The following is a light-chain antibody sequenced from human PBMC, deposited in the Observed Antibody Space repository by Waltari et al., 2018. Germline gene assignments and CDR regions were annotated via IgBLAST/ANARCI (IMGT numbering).Light chain of an antibody. CDR2: EVS. CDR1: SSDIGDYNF. V-gene: IGLV2-8*01. J-gene: IGLJ2*01. Sequence: QSALTQPPSASGSPGQSVTISCTGTSSDIGDYNFVSWYQQHPGKAPKLMIYEVSKRPSGVPDRFSGAKSGYPASLTVSGLQAEDEAEYYCSSYGGRNNLIFGGRTKLTVL. CDR3: SSYGGRNNLI.